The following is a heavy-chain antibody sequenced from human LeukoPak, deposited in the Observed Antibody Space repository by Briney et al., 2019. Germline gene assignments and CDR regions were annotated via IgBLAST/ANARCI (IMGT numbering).Heavy chain of an antibody. Sequence: GGSLRLSCAASGFTFSSYSMNWVRQAPGKGLEWVSYISGLSGTINYADSVKGRFIISRDNAKNSMFLQMNSLRAEDTAVYYCVRDQGGAVSYWGQGTLVTVSS. CDR2: ISGLSGTI. CDR3: VRDQGGAVSY. CDR1: GFTFSSYS. V-gene: IGHV3-48*01. J-gene: IGHJ4*02. D-gene: IGHD3-16*01.